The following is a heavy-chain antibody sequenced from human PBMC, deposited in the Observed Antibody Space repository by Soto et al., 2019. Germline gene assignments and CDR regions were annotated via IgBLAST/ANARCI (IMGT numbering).Heavy chain of an antibody. V-gene: IGHV3-23*01. D-gene: IGHD3-3*01. CDR3: ARWSYLDY. CDR1: GFSFGSYA. Sequence: GGSLRLSCAAPGFSFGSYALSWVRQAPGKGLEWVSTISGSDGKTFYADSVKGRFSISRDTSQSTLYLQMNSLRADDTAMYYCARWSYLDYWGQGTRVTVSS. CDR2: ISGSDGKT. J-gene: IGHJ4*02.